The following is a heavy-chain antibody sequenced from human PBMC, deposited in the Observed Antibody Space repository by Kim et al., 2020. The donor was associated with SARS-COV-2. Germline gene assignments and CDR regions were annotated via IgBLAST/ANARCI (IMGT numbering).Heavy chain of an antibody. CDR2: IWYDGSNK. J-gene: IGHJ4*02. CDR3: TKGGSGSGWFLTT. V-gene: IGHV3-33*06. CDR1: GFTFSSSG. Sequence: GGSLRLSCAASGFTFSSSGMHWVRQAPGKGLEWVAVIWYDGSNKYYADSVKGRFTISRDNSKNTLYLQMNTLRAEDTAVYYCTKGGSGSGWFLTTWGQGTLVPVSS. D-gene: IGHD6-19*01.